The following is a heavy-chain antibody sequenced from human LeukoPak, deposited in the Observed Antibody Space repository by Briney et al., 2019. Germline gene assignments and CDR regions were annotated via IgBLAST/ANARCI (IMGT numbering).Heavy chain of an antibody. V-gene: IGHV3-23*01. J-gene: IGHJ4*02. D-gene: IGHD3-22*01. Sequence: GGSLRLSCAASGFTFNSYAISWVRQAPGKGLEGVSSISGSGGSTYYADSVKGRFTISRDNSKNTLYLQMNSLRAEDTAVYYCVKRAEDSSGYYHYYFDYWGQGTLVTVSS. CDR2: ISGSGGST. CDR3: VKRAEDSSGYYHYYFDY. CDR1: GFTFNSYA.